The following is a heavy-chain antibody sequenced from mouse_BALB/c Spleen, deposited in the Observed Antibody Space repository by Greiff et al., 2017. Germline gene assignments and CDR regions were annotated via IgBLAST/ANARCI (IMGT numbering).Heavy chain of an antibody. Sequence: DQLQQSGAELVRPGSSVKISCKASGYAFSSYWMNWVKQRPGQGLEWIGQIYPGDGDTNYNGKFKGKATLTADKSSSTAYMQLSSLTSEDSAVYFCARGINSYFDYWGQGTTLTVSS. V-gene: IGHV1-80*01. J-gene: IGHJ2*01. CDR1: GYAFSSYW. CDR2: IYPGDGDT. D-gene: IGHD1-3*01. CDR3: ARGINSYFDY.